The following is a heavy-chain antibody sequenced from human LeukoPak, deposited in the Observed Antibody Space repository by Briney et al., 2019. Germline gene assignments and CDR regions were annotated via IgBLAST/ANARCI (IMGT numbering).Heavy chain of an antibody. V-gene: IGHV3-7*01. CDR1: GFTFSSYW. D-gene: IGHD5-18*01. J-gene: IGHJ4*02. Sequence: GGSLRLSCAASGFTFSSYWMSWVRQAPGKGLEWVANIKQDGSEKYYVDSVKGRFTISRDNAKNSLYLQMNSLRAEDTAVYYCARDWSRGYSYGYPPYYFDYWGQGTLVTVSS. CDR2: IKQDGSEK. CDR3: ARDWSRGYSYGYPPYYFDY.